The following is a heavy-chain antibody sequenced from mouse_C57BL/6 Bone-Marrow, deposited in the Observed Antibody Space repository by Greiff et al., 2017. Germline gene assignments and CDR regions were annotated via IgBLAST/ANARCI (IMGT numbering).Heavy chain of an antibody. D-gene: IGHD1-1*01. CDR1: GFNITDYY. J-gene: IGHJ2*01. CDR2: IDPEDGET. V-gene: IGHV14-2*01. Sequence: VQLQQSGAELVKPGASVKLSCTASGFNITDYYMHWVKQRTEQGLEWIGRIDPEDGETKYAPTFQGKATITADTSSNTAYLQLSSLTSEDTAVYYCASRGDGVVDYWGQGTTLTVSS. CDR3: ASRGDGVVDY.